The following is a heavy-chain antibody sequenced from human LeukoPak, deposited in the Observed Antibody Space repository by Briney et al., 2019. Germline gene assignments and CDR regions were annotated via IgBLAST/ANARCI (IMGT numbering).Heavy chain of an antibody. D-gene: IGHD3-10*01. CDR1: GFTFSSYS. CDR3: ARASDFGELNRDY. V-gene: IGHV3-48*04. J-gene: IGHJ4*02. Sequence: GGSLRLSCAASGFTFSSYSMNWVRQAPGKGLEWVSYISSSSSSTIYYADSVKGRFTISRDNAKNSLYLQMNSLRAEDTAVYYCARASDFGELNRDYWGQGTLVTVSS. CDR2: ISSSSSSTI.